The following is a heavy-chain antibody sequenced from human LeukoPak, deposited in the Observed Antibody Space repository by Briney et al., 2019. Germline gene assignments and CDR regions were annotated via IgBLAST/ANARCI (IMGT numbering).Heavy chain of an antibody. D-gene: IGHD4-17*01. CDR1: GFPFNTFW. CDR3: ARGHYGDQRQ. CDR2: INGDGSEE. J-gene: IGHJ4*02. Sequence: GGSLRLSCVGSGFPFNTFWINWVRPTPGEGLEWVANINGDGSEENYADSVKGRFTISRDNAKNSVYLQMNSLRADDTGVYFCARGHYGDQRQWGQGTLVTVSS. V-gene: IGHV3-7*01.